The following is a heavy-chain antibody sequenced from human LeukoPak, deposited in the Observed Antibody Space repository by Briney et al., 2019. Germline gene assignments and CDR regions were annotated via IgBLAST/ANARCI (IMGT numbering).Heavy chain of an antibody. CDR3: ARGKEMATISRGFDP. Sequence: ASVKVSCKASGGTFSSYAINWVRQATGQGLEWMGWMNPNSGNTGYAQKFQGRVTMTRNTSISTAYMELSSLRSEDTAVYYCARGKEMATISRGFDPWGQGTLVTVSS. J-gene: IGHJ5*02. CDR1: GGTFSSYA. D-gene: IGHD5-24*01. CDR2: MNPNSGNT. V-gene: IGHV1-8*02.